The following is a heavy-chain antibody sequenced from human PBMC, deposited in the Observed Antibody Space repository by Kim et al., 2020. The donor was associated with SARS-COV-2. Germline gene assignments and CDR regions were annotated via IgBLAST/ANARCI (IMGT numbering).Heavy chain of an antibody. Sequence: VKGRFTISRDNSRSTLYLQMNSLRAEDTAVYYCAKGRVGYCSGGSCYSDYWGQGTLVTVSS. CDR3: AKGRVGYCSGGSCYSDY. D-gene: IGHD2-15*01. V-gene: IGHV3-23*01. J-gene: IGHJ4*02.